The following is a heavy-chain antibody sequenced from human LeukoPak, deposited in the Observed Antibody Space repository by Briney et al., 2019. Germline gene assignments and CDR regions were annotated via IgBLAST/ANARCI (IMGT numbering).Heavy chain of an antibody. V-gene: IGHV1-69*13. Sequence: SVKVSCKASGGTFSSYAISWVRQAPGQGLEWMGGIIPIFGTANYAQKFQGRVTITADESTSTAYMELSSLRSEDTAVYYCARGNDFWSAITTWGQGTLVTVSS. CDR2: IIPIFGTA. D-gene: IGHD3-3*01. CDR1: GGTFSSYA. CDR3: ARGNDFWSAITT. J-gene: IGHJ5*02.